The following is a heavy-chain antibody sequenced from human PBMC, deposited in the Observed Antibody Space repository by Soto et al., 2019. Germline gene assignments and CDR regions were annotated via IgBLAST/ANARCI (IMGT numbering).Heavy chain of an antibody. V-gene: IGHV4-31*03. CDR1: GGSISSGGYY. D-gene: IGHD2-15*01. Sequence: QVQLQESGPGLVKPSQTLSLTCTVSGGSISSGGYYWTWIRQHPGKGLEWIGYIYYSGSTHYNPSLESRVSISVDTSKNHFSLKLSSVTAADTAVYYCARDLGGWPDAFDLWGQGAMVTVSS. J-gene: IGHJ3*01. CDR3: ARDLGGWPDAFDL. CDR2: IYYSGST.